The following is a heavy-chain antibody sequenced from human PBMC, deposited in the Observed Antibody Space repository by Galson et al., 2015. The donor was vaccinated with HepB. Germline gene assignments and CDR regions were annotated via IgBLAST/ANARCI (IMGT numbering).Heavy chain of an antibody. CDR2: IYWDDDQ. D-gene: IGHD4-17*01. J-gene: IGHJ4*02. CDR1: GFSLSTSEEG. V-gene: IGHV2-5*02. CDR3: AHIRGSASVRFDS. Sequence: PALVKPTQTLTLTCTFSGFSLSTSEEGVGVAWIRQPPGKALEWLALIYWDDDQRYSPSLKNRLTITKDSSKDQVVLIMTRMDPMDTATYYCAHIRGSASVRFDSWGQGAQVTVSS.